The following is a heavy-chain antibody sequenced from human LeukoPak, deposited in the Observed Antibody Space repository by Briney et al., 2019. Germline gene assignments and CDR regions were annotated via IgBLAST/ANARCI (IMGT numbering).Heavy chain of an antibody. V-gene: IGHV4-34*01. CDR3: AGPDLEYSSSSGAFDI. D-gene: IGHD6-6*01. CDR1: GGSFSGYY. CDR2: INHSGST. J-gene: IGHJ3*02. Sequence: SETLSLTCAVYGGSFSGYYWSWIRQPPGKGLEWIGEINHSGSTNYNPSLKSRVTISVDTSKNQFSLKLSSVTAADTAVYYCAGPDLEYSSSSGAFDIWGQGTMVTVSS.